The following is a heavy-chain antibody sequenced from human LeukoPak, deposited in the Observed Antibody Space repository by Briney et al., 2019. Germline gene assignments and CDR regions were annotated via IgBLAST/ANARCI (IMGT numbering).Heavy chain of an antibody. CDR1: GGSISSSSYY. CDR2: IYYSGST. Sequence: SETLSLTCTVSGGSISSSSYYWGWIRQPPGKGLEWIVSIYYSGSTYYNPSLKSRVTISVDTSKNQFSLKLSSVTAADTAVYSCARHGKGYSYGYWGYYFDYWGQGTLVTVSS. CDR3: ARHGKGYSYGYWGYYFDY. J-gene: IGHJ4*02. D-gene: IGHD5-18*01. V-gene: IGHV4-39*01.